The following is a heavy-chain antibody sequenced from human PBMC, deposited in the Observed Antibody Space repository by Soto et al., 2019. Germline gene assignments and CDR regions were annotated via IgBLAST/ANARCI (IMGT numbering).Heavy chain of an antibody. Sequence: VKVSCKASGYTFTSYGISWVRQAPGQGLEWMGWISTYKGNTKYAQKLQGRVTMTTDTSTSTAYMELRSLRSDDTAVYYCASPKIAFYNWFDPWGQGTLVTVSS. CDR1: GYTFTSYG. V-gene: IGHV1-18*01. CDR2: ISTYKGNT. CDR3: ASPKIAFYNWFDP. D-gene: IGHD3-3*02. J-gene: IGHJ5*02.